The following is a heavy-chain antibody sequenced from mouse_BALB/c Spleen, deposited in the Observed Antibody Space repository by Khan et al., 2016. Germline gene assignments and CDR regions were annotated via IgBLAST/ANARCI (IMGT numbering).Heavy chain of an antibody. V-gene: IGHV9-3-1*01. D-gene: IGHD2-1*01. CDR1: GFTFTNYG. Sequence: QIQLVQSGPELKKPGETVKISCKASGFTFTNYGMNWVKQAPGKDFKWMGWINTYTEEPTYVGDFKGRFAFSLEPSASTAYLPINNLKNEDTATXFGGSWGNYWHFDVWGAGTTVTVSS. CDR3: GSWGNYWHFDV. J-gene: IGHJ1*01. CDR2: INTYTEEP.